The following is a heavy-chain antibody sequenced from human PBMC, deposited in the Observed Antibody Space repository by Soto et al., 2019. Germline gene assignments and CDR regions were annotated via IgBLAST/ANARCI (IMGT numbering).Heavy chain of an antibody. CDR2: IYYSGRT. Sequence: QVQLQESGPGLVKPSQTLSLTCTVSGGSISSGGYYWSWIRQHPGKGLAWIGYIYYSGRTYYNPSIKIRVTITVDASNNRCALKLSSATAADTAVYYCARDSTAVAAPHGNWFDPWGKGTLVTVSS. CDR1: GGSISSGGYY. V-gene: IGHV4-31*03. D-gene: IGHD2-15*01. CDR3: ARDSTAVAAPHGNWFDP. J-gene: IGHJ5*02.